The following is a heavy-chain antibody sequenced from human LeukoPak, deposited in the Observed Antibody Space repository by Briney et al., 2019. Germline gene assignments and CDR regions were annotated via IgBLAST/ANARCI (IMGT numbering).Heavy chain of an antibody. D-gene: IGHD4-23*01. CDR2: ISSSSSTI. CDR3: ARDIGGNSLMTEYFQH. Sequence: PGGSLRLSCAASGFTFSSYSMNWVRQAPGKGLEWVSYISSSSSTIYYADSVKGRFTISRDNAKNSLCLQMNSLRAEDTAVYYCARDIGGNSLMTEYFQHWGQGTLVTVSS. CDR1: GFTFSSYS. V-gene: IGHV3-48*01. J-gene: IGHJ1*01.